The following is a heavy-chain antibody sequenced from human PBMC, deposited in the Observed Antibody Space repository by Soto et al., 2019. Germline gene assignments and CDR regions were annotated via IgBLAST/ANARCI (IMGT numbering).Heavy chain of an antibody. CDR1: GDSITTNGYY. J-gene: IGHJ4*02. CDR2: VHWTRST. CDR3: ARSHYTYGLLIDY. D-gene: IGHD2-8*01. Sequence: SETLSLTCSVSGDSITTNGYYWGWIRQPPGKGLQWIGNVHWTRSTFSHPSLTSRVFISVDTSKNEFSLRLTSVTAADTAVYYCARSHYTYGLLIDYWGPGTLVTVSS. V-gene: IGHV4-39*01.